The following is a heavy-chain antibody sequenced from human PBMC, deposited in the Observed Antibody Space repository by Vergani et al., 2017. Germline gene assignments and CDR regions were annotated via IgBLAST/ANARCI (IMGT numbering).Heavy chain of an antibody. D-gene: IGHD6-6*01. CDR2: ISYDGSNK. CDR1: GFTFSSYA. CDR3: ARGEGGGINGYSSSLLDY. Sequence: QVQLVESGGGVVQPGRSLRLSGAASGFTFSSYAMHWVRQAPGKGLEWVAVISYDGSNKYYADSVKGRFTISRDNSKNTLYLQMNSLRAEDTAVYYCARGEGGGINGYSSSLLDYWGQGTLVTVSS. V-gene: IGHV3-30*04. J-gene: IGHJ4*02.